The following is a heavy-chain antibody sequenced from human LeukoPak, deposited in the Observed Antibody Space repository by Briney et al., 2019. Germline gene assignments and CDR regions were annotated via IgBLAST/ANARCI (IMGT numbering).Heavy chain of an antibody. CDR2: IWYDGSNK. D-gene: IGHD4-17*01. V-gene: IGHV3-33*01. J-gene: IGHJ5*02. Sequence: AGGSLRLSCAASGFTFSCYGMHWVRQAPGKGLEWVAVIWYDGSNKYYADSVKGRFAISRDNSKNTPYLQMNSLRAEDTAVYYCARLYGTYPGWFDPWGQGTLVTVSS. CDR3: ARLYGTYPGWFDP. CDR1: GFTFSCYG.